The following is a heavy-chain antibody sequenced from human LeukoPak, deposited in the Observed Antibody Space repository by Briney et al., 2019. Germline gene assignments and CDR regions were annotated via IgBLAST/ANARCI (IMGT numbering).Heavy chain of an antibody. D-gene: IGHD1-14*01. CDR1: GGSFSGYY. CDR3: ARGLTEFDP. J-gene: IGHJ5*02. V-gene: IGHV4-34*01. CDR2: INHSGST. Sequence: PSETLSLTCAVYGGSFSGYYWSWIRQPPGKGLEWIGEINHSGSTNYNPSLESRVTISVDTSKNQFSLKLSSVTAADTAVYYCARGLTEFDPWGQGTLVTVSS.